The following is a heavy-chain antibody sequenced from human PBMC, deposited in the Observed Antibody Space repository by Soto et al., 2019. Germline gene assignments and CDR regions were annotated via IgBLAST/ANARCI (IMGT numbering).Heavy chain of an antibody. D-gene: IGHD3-22*01. J-gene: IGHJ4*02. CDR3: ARGLLYYDSSGYYPYFDY. CDR2: IYYSGST. CDR1: GGSITSGGHY. V-gene: IGHV4-61*08. Sequence: SETLSLTCTVSGGSITSGGHYWGWIRQYPGKGLEWIGYIYYSGSTNYNPSLKSRVTISVDTSKNQFSLKLSSVTAADTAVYYCARGLLYYDSSGYYPYFDYWGQGTLVTVSS.